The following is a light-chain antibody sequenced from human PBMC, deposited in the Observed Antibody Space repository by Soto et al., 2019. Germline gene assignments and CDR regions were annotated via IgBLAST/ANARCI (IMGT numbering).Light chain of an antibody. CDR1: QSLLHNTGYNS. CDR3: MQALHTPPWT. Sequence: IVLTQSPLSLPVTPGEPASISCRSSQSLLHNTGYNSLDWYMQKPGQSAQVLIYLGSKRASEGPDRFSGSGSGLDFTLKISRVEAEDVGVYYCMQALHTPPWTFGQGTKVEIK. J-gene: IGKJ1*01. CDR2: LGS. V-gene: IGKV2-28*01.